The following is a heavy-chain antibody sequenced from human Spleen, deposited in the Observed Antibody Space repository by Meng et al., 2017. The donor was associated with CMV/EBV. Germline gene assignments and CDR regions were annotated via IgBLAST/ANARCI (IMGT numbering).Heavy chain of an antibody. Sequence: SGGTFSSYAISWVRQAPGQGLGWMGGIIPIFGTANYAQKFQGRVTITTDESTSTAYMELSSLTSEDTAVYYCARDRRVGPSAGFDYWGQGTLVTVSS. CDR1: GGTFSSYA. CDR2: IIPIFGTA. CDR3: ARDRRVGPSAGFDY. D-gene: IGHD2-15*01. J-gene: IGHJ4*02. V-gene: IGHV1-69*05.